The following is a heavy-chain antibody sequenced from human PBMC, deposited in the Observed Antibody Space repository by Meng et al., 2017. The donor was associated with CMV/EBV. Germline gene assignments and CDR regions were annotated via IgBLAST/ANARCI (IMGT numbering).Heavy chain of an antibody. CDR1: GGSISSYY. Sequence: SQTLSLTCTVSGGSISSYYWSWIRQLPGKGLEWIGYIYYSGSTNYNHSLRSRVTISVDTSKNQFSLKLSSVTAADTAVYYCARLGGVTIFGVVIPNWFDPWGQGTLVTVSS. CDR2: IYYSGST. CDR3: ARLGGVTIFGVVIPNWFDP. V-gene: IGHV4-59*01. D-gene: IGHD3-3*01. J-gene: IGHJ5*02.